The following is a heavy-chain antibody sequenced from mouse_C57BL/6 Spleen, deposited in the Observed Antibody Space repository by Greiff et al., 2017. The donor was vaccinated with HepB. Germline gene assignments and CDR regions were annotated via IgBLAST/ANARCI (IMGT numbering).Heavy chain of an antibody. CDR3: TREAYSNYPAWFAY. CDR1: GYTFTDYE. V-gene: IGHV1-15*01. CDR2: IDPETGGT. Sequence: QVQLQQSGAELVRPGASVTLSCKASGYTFTDYEMHWVKQTPVHGLEWIGAIDPETGGTAYNQKFKGKAILTADKSSSTAYMELRSLTSEDSAVYYCTREAYSNYPAWFAYWGQGTLVTVSA. J-gene: IGHJ3*01. D-gene: IGHD2-5*01.